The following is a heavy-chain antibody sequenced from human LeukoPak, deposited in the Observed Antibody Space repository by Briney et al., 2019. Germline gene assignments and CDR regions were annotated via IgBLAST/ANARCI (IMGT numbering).Heavy chain of an antibody. Sequence: GGSLRLLCAPSGFTFRNYWMNWVRQAPGKGLEWVANIKQDGSEKHYVDSVKGRFTISRDNAKNSLYLQMNSLRVDDTAVYYCARDRGGAESRGFDAFDLWGQGTIVTVSS. CDR1: GFTFRNYW. CDR3: ARDRGGAESRGFDAFDL. D-gene: IGHD2-15*01. CDR2: IKQDGSEK. V-gene: IGHV3-7*01. J-gene: IGHJ3*01.